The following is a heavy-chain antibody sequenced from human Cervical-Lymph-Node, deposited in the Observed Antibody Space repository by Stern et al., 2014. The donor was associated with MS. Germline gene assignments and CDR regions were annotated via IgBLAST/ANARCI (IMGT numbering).Heavy chain of an antibody. D-gene: IGHD4-17*01. CDR2: IHHSGNT. CDR3: ARDSGALTTVTTGSIDY. J-gene: IGHJ4*02. Sequence: QVQLVESGPGLVKPSQTLSLTCTVSGGSISSGGYYWSWIRPHPGKGLEWIGYIHHSGNTYYNPSLKSRLPISVDTSKNQFSLKLSPVTAADTAVYYCARDSGALTTVTTGSIDYWGQGTLVTVSS. V-gene: IGHV4-31*03. CDR1: GGSISSGGYY.